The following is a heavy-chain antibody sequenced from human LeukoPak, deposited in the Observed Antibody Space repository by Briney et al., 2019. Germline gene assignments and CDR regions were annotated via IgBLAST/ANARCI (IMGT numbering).Heavy chain of an antibody. CDR1: GDSVSRNSVA. CDR2: TYYRSKWYN. J-gene: IGHJ4*02. V-gene: IGHV6-1*01. D-gene: IGHD6-13*01. CDR3: ARAGIVAAGNDY. Sequence: PSQTLSLTCAISGDSVSRNSVAWNWIRQSPSRGLEWLGRTYYRSKWYNDYAVSVKSRITINSDTSKNQLSLQLNSVTPEDTAVYYCARAGIVAAGNDYWGQGTLVTVSS.